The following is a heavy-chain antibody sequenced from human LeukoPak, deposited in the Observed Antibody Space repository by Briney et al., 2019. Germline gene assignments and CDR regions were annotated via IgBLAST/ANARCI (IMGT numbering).Heavy chain of an antibody. J-gene: IGHJ3*02. V-gene: IGHV1-18*01. CDR1: GYRFSSSG. Sequence: GASVSVSCKASGYRFSSSGITWVRQAPGQGPEWMGWVSTVNGNSRYAQNFQGRATLTTDTSTNTAHLELTSLRSDDTAIYYCARVRDSDNWWGAFDIWGRGTMVTVSS. CDR3: ARVRDSDNWWGAFDI. CDR2: VSTVNGNS. D-gene: IGHD1-1*01.